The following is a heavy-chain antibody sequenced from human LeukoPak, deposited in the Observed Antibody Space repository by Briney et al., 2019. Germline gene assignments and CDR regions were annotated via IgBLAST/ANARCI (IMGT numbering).Heavy chain of an antibody. Sequence: GASVKVSCKASGYTFTGYYMHWVRQAPGQGLEWMGRINPNSGGTNYAQKFQGRVTMTRDTSISTAYMELSRLRSDDTAVYYCARMMPGAPYNWFDPWGQGTLVTVSS. D-gene: IGHD2-2*01. V-gene: IGHV1-2*06. CDR2: INPNSGGT. CDR3: ARMMPGAPYNWFDP. CDR1: GYTFTGYY. J-gene: IGHJ5*02.